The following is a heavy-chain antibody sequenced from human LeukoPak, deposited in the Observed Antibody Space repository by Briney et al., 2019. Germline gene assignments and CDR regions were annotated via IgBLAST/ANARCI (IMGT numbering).Heavy chain of an antibody. CDR2: IYTSGST. J-gene: IGHJ5*02. Sequence: SETLSLTCTVSGGSISGGSYYWSWIRQPAGKGLEWIGRIYTSGSTNYNPSLKSRVTISVDTSKNQFSLKLSSVTAADTAVYYCASSWGQWFDPWGQGTPVTVSS. V-gene: IGHV4-61*02. D-gene: IGHD7-27*01. CDR1: GGSISGGSYY. CDR3: ASSWGQWFDP.